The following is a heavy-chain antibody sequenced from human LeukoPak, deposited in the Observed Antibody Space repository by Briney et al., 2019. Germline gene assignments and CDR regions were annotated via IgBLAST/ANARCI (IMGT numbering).Heavy chain of an antibody. CDR2: ISSSGSTI. CDR3: AHASNYYYYYGMDV. CDR1: GFTFSDYY. J-gene: IGHJ6*02. Sequence: GGSLRLSCAASGFTFSDYYMSWIRQAPGKGLEWVSYISSSGSTIYYADSEKGRFTISRDNAKNSLYLQMNSLRAEDTAVYYCAHASNYYYYYGMDVWGQGTTVTVSS. V-gene: IGHV3-11*01.